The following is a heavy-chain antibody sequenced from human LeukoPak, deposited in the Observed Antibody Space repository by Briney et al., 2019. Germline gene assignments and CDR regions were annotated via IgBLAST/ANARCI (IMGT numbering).Heavy chain of an antibody. CDR3: ARAWEQQLSDY. D-gene: IGHD6-13*01. J-gene: IGHJ4*02. CDR1: GGSFSGYY. Sequence: ETLSLTCAVYGGSFSGYYWSWIRQPPGKGLEWVSYISSSSTIYYADSVKGRFTISRDNAKNSLYLQMNSLRAEDTAVYYCARAWEQQLSDYWGQGTLVTVSS. V-gene: IGHV3-69-1*01. CDR2: ISSSSTI.